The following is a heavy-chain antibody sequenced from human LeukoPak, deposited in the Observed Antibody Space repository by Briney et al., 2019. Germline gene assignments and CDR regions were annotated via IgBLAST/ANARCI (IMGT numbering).Heavy chain of an antibody. D-gene: IGHD5-18*01. J-gene: IGHJ3*02. V-gene: IGHV3-9*03. Sequence: QPGRSLRLSCAASGFTFDDYAMHWVRRAPGKGLEWVSGISWNSGSIGYADSVKGRFTISRDNAKNSLYLQMNSLRAEDMALYYCAKDRGYRYGYDAFDIWGQGTMVTVSS. CDR2: ISWNSGSI. CDR1: GFTFDDYA. CDR3: AKDRGYRYGYDAFDI.